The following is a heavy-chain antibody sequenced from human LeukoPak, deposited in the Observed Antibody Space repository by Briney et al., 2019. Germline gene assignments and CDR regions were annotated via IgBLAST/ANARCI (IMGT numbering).Heavy chain of an antibody. V-gene: IGHV3-11*01. CDR1: GFTFSSYW. CDR2: ISSSGSTI. Sequence: GGSLRLSCAASGFTFSSYWMSWLRQAPGEGVEGVSYISSSGSTIYYADSVKGLFTISRDNAKNSLYLQTNSLRAEDAAVYYCARARVKVTAMVEAFDIWGQGTMVTVSS. CDR3: ARARVKVTAMVEAFDI. D-gene: IGHD5-18*01. J-gene: IGHJ3*02.